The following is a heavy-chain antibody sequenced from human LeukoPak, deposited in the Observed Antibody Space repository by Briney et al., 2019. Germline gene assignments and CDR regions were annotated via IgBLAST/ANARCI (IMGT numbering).Heavy chain of an antibody. J-gene: IGHJ5*02. CDR1: GGSISSGSYY. Sequence: SETLSLTCTVSGGSISSGSYYWSWIRQPAGKGLEWIGRIYTSGSTNYNPSLKSRVTMSVDTSKNQFSLKLSSVTAADTAVYYCAGEIIRRDGNWFDPWGQGTLVTVSS. D-gene: IGHD5-24*01. CDR3: AGEIIRRDGNWFDP. V-gene: IGHV4-61*02. CDR2: IYTSGST.